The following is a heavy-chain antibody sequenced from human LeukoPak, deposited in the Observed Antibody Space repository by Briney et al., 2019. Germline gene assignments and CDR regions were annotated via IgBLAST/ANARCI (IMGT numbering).Heavy chain of an antibody. V-gene: IGHV4-59*01. CDR3: ARDRELRGFDY. J-gene: IGHJ4*02. CDR1: GGSISSYY. D-gene: IGHD1-7*01. Sequence: SETLSLTCTVSGGSISSYYWSWIRQPPGKGLEWIGYIYYSGSTNYNPSLKSRVTISVDTSKNQFSLKLSSVTAADTAVYYCARDRELRGFDYWGQGTLVTVSS. CDR2: IYYSGST.